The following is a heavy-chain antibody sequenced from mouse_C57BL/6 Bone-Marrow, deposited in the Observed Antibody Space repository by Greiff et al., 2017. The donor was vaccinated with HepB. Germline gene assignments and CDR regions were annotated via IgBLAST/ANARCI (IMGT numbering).Heavy chain of an antibody. CDR3: ARGDYERDY. D-gene: IGHD2-4*01. CDR1: GYTFTSYW. J-gene: IGHJ2*01. CDR2: IDPNSGGT. Sequence: QVQLQQPGAELVKPGASVKLSCKASGYTFTSYWMHWVKQRPGRGLEGIGRIDPNSGGTKYNEKFKSKATLTVDKPSSTAYMQRGSLTSEDSAVYYCARGDYERDYWGQGTTLTVSS. V-gene: IGHV1-72*01.